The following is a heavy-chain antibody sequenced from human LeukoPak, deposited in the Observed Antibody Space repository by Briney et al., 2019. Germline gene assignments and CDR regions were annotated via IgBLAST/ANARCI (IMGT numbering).Heavy chain of an antibody. Sequence: ASVKVSCKASGYTFTGYYMHWVRQAPGQGLEWMGWINSNSGGTNYAQKLQGRVTMTTDTSTSTVYMELRSLRSDDTAVYYCSRLDYSYYYMDVWGKGTTVTISS. V-gene: IGHV1-2*02. CDR3: SRLDYSYYYMDV. CDR2: INSNSGGT. J-gene: IGHJ6*03. CDR1: GYTFTGYY.